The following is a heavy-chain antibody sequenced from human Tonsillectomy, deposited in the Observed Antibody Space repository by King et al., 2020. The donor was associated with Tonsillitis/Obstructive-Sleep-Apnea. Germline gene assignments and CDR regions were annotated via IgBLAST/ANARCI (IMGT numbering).Heavy chain of an antibody. CDR3: ARKRRLGYCSGGSCYSRWFDP. J-gene: IGHJ5*02. D-gene: IGHD2-15*01. V-gene: IGHV4-34*01. Sequence: VQLQQWGAGLLKPSETLSLTCAVYGGSFSGYYWSWIRQPPGKGLEWIGEINHSGSTNYNPSLKSRVTISVDTSKNQFSLKLSSVTAADTAVYYCARKRRLGYCSGGSCYSRWFDPWGQGTLVTVSS. CDR1: GGSFSGYY. CDR2: INHSGST.